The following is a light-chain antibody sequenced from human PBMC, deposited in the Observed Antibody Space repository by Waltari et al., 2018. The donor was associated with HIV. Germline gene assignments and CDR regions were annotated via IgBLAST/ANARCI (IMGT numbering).Light chain of an antibody. CDR3: QQYLMTPPT. CDR2: WAS. CDR1: QSVLFTSNKKNY. Sequence: DVVMTQSTAALGGSLCDRVTFKCKPSQSVLFTSNKKNYLAWYQQKPGQPPRLLVYWASTRKSGDPARFSGSGSGTNFTLTISSLQAEDAAIYYCQQYLMTPPTFGQGTMVEI. V-gene: IGKV4-1*01. J-gene: IGKJ1*01.